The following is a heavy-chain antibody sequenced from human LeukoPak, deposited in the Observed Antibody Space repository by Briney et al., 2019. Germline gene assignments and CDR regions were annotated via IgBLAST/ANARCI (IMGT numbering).Heavy chain of an antibody. D-gene: IGHD3-10*01. CDR1: GFTFSSFG. V-gene: IGHV3-33*01. J-gene: IGHJ4*02. CDR2: IWYDGSNK. CDR3: ARDPLYYYGSGSDYFDY. Sequence: GGSLRLSCAASGFTFSSFGVHWVRQAPGKGLEWVSVIWYDGSNKYYADSVKGRFTISRDNSKNTLYLQMNSLRAEDTAVYYCARDPLYYYGSGSDYFDYWGQGTLVTVSP.